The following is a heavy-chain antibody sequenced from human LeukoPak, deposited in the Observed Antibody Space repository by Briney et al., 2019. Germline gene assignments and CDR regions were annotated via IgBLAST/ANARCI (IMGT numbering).Heavy chain of an antibody. Sequence: GGSLRLSCEPSGFPFIEYSMNWVRKAPGKGLEWISYIGIESGNTKYADSVKGRFTISGDSARNSLYLQMNSLRVEDTAVYYCARDHNYAFDNWGQGTLVTVSP. CDR3: ARDHNYAFDN. V-gene: IGHV3-48*04. CDR1: GFPFIEYS. D-gene: IGHD1-1*01. J-gene: IGHJ4*02. CDR2: IGIESGNT.